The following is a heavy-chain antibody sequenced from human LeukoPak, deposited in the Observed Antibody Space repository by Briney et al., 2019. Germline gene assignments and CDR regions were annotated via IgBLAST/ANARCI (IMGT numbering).Heavy chain of an antibody. V-gene: IGHV4-34*01. D-gene: IGHD6-19*01. CDR1: GGSFSGYY. Sequence: SETLSLTCAVYGGSFSGYYWSWIRQPPGKGLEWIGEINHSGSTNYNPSLKSRVTISVDTSENQFSLKLSSVTAADTAVYYCARGGGYSSGWNSFDPWGQGTLVTVSS. CDR3: ARGGGYSSGWNSFDP. J-gene: IGHJ5*02. CDR2: INHSGST.